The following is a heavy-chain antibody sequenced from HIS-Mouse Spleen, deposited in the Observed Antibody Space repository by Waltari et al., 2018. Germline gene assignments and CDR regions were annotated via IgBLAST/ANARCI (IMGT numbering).Heavy chain of an antibody. CDR2: IYYSGST. J-gene: IGHJ2*01. V-gene: IGHV4-39*07. CDR3: AREIPYSSSWYDWYFDL. CDR1: GGSISSSSYY. D-gene: IGHD6-13*01. Sequence: QLQLQESGPGRVKPSETLSLTCTVSGGSISSSSYYWCWIRQPPGKGLEWIGSIYYSGSTYYNPSLKSRVTISVDTSKNQFSLKLSSVTAADTAVYYCAREIPYSSSWYDWYFDLWGRGTQVTVSS.